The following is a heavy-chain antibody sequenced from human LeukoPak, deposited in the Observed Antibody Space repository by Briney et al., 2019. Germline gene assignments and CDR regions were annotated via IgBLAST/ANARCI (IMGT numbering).Heavy chain of an antibody. CDR3: AKKGYYYDSSGYYPPVYFDY. CDR2: ISGSGGST. V-gene: IGHV3-23*01. J-gene: IGHJ4*02. D-gene: IGHD3-22*01. CDR1: GGSIGSYY. Sequence: ETLSLTCTVSGGSIGSYYWSWIRQPPGKGLEWVSAISGSGGSTYYADSVKGRFTISRDNSKNTLYLQMNSLRAEDTAVYYCAKKGYYYDSSGYYPPVYFDYWGQGTLVTVSS.